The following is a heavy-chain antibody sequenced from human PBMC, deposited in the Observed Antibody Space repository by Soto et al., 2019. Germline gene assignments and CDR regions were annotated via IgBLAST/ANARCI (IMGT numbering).Heavy chain of an antibody. V-gene: IGHV3-74*01. CDR2: INGDGRTT. Sequence: EVQLVESGGGLVQPGGSLRLSCAASGFTFSSYWIHWVRQAPGKGLVWVSHINGDGRTTRYADSVKGRFTISRDNAKNTLYLQMNSLRAEDTAVYYCARDNYGIDYWGQGTLVTVSS. D-gene: IGHD4-17*01. CDR3: ARDNYGIDY. CDR1: GFTFSSYW. J-gene: IGHJ4*02.